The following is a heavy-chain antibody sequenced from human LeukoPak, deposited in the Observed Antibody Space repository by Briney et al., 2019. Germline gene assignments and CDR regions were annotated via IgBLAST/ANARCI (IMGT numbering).Heavy chain of an antibody. V-gene: IGHV3-7*01. J-gene: IGHJ6*03. Sequence: PGGSLRRSCAASGFTFSSYWMRWLRQAPGQGLEGVANVKQDGSEKYYVDSGKGPFTISRDNAKNSLYLQMKSLRAEDTAVYYCAREDQSRWYYYYYYMDVWGKGTTVTVSS. D-gene: IGHD6-13*01. CDR2: VKQDGSEK. CDR1: GFTFSSYW. CDR3: AREDQSRWYYYYYYMDV.